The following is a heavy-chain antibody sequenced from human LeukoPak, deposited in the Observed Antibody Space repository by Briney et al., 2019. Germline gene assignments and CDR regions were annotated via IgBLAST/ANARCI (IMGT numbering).Heavy chain of an antibody. D-gene: IGHD3-10*01. J-gene: IGHJ6*03. CDR3: AKPMVRGPRDYMDV. V-gene: IGHV3-30*02. CDR1: GFTVSGHY. CDR2: IRYDGSNK. Sequence: GGSLRLSCAASGFTVSGHYMSWVRQAPGKGREGVAFIRYDGSNKYYADSVKGRFTISRDNSKNTLYLQVNSLRAEDTAVYYCAKPMVRGPRDYMDVWGKGTTVTISS.